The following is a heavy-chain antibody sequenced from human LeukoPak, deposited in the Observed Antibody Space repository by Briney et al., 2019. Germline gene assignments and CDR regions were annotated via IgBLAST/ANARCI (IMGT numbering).Heavy chain of an antibody. CDR3: ARDSIAAASILVDYYGMDV. CDR2: IYYSGST. J-gene: IGHJ6*02. Sequence: SETLSLTCTVSGGSISSYYWSWIRQPPGKGLEWIGYIYYSGSTNYNPSLKSRVTISVDTSKNQFSLKLSSVTAADTAVYYCARDSIAAASILVDYYGMDVWGQGTTVTVSS. CDR1: GGSISSYY. D-gene: IGHD6-13*01. V-gene: IGHV4-59*01.